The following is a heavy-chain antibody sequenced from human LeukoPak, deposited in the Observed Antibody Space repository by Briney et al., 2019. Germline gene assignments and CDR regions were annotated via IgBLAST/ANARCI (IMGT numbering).Heavy chain of an antibody. V-gene: IGHV3-53*01. J-gene: IGHJ4*02. Sequence: GGSLRLSCAASGFTVSSNYMSWVRQAPGKGLEWVSVIYSGGSTYYADSVKGRFTISRDNSKNTLYLQINSLRAEDTAVYYCARHIVGESYFDYWGQGTLVTVSS. CDR1: GFTVSSNY. CDR2: IYSGGST. CDR3: ARHIVGESYFDY. D-gene: IGHD2-21*01.